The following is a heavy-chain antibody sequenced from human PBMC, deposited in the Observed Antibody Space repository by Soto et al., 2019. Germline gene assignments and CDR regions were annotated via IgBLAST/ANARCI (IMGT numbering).Heavy chain of an antibody. CDR3: FREHYFYYHGMEA. Sequence: VGSLRLSCSCSVFAFSGSTIHLFLQASVKGVEWVGLIRSKANSYATAYAAALKGRFIVSRDDSKTTSYLQMDSLKIEDKAMYYCFREHYFYYHGMEAWGQGTTVSVSS. J-gene: IGHJ6*02. V-gene: IGHV3-73*01. CDR1: VFAFSGST. D-gene: IGHD1-26*01. CDR2: IRSKANSYAT.